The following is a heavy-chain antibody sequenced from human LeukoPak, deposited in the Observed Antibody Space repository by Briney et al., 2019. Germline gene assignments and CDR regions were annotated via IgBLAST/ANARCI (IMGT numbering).Heavy chain of an antibody. Sequence: GASVKVSCKASGGTFSSYAISWVRQAPGQGLEWMGGIIPIFGTANYAQKFQGRVTITADESTSTAYMERSSLRSEDTAVYYCARDRDIVVVVAATGYSYAYSMDVWGQGTTVTVSS. D-gene: IGHD2-15*01. CDR3: ARDRDIVVVVAATGYSYAYSMDV. CDR1: GGTFSSYA. V-gene: IGHV1-69*13. CDR2: IIPIFGTA. J-gene: IGHJ6*02.